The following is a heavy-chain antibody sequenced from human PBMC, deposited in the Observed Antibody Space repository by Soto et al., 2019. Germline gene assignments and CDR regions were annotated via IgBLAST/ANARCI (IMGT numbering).Heavy chain of an antibody. J-gene: IGHJ3*02. CDR3: ARDSCSGGICYSAPFDI. Sequence: ASVKVSCKASGYTFTSYVMHWVRQAPGQRLEWMGWINAGNGNTQYSQKFQGRVTITRDTSASTAYMELSSLRSEDTAVYYCARDSCSGGICYSAPFDIWGRGTVVTRLL. CDR2: INAGNGNT. V-gene: IGHV1-3*01. CDR1: GYTFTSYV. D-gene: IGHD2-15*01.